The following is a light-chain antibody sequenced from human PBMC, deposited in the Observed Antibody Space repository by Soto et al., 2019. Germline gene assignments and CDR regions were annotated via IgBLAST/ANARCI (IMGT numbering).Light chain of an antibody. V-gene: IGKV3-20*01. Sequence: EIVLTQSPGTLSLSPGERATLSCRASQSVSSTYLAWYQQKPGQAPRLLIYDASSRATGIPDRFSGSGSGTDFTITISRLEPEEFAVYYCQQYGISPPWTFGQGTKVEIK. CDR3: QQYGISPPWT. CDR1: QSVSSTY. J-gene: IGKJ1*01. CDR2: DAS.